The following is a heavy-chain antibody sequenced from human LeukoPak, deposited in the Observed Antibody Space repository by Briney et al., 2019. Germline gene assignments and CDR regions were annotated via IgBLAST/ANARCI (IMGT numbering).Heavy chain of an antibody. Sequence: SETLSLTCAVYGGSFSGYYWSWIRQPPGKGLEWIGEINHSGSTNYNPSLKSRVTISVDTSKNQFSLQLNSVTPEDTAVYYCARASGYYDRSGYWSQDFYMDVWGKGTTVTVSS. V-gene: IGHV4-34*01. CDR1: GGSFSGYY. J-gene: IGHJ6*03. D-gene: IGHD3-22*01. CDR3: ARASGYYDRSGYWSQDFYMDV. CDR2: INHSGST.